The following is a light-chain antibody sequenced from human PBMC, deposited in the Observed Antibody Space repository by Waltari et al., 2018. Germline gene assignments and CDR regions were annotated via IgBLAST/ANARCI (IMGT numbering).Light chain of an antibody. CDR2: LGF. V-gene: IGKV2-28*01. CDR1: QSLLHSNGDNH. J-gene: IGKJ1*01. Sequence: DIVMTQSPLSLPVTPGEPASISCKSSQSLLHSNGDNHLDWYLQKPGQSPQLLVYLGFDRAYGVPDRFSGSGSGTDFTLKISRVEAEDVGVYYCMQALQIPWTFGQGTKVEIK. CDR3: MQALQIPWT.